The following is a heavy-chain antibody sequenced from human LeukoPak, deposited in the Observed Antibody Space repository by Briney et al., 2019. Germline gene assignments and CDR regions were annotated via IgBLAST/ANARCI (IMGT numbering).Heavy chain of an antibody. J-gene: IGHJ4*02. CDR3: ARALGYCSSTSCSYFDY. V-gene: IGHV1-69*06. CDR1: GGTFSSYA. CDR2: IIPIFGTA. Sequence: ASVPVSCKASGGTFSSYAISWVRQAPGQGLEWMGGIIPIFGTANYAQKFQGRVTITADKSTSTAYMELSSLRSEDTAVYYCARALGYCSSTSCSYFDYWGQGTLVTVSS. D-gene: IGHD2-2*01.